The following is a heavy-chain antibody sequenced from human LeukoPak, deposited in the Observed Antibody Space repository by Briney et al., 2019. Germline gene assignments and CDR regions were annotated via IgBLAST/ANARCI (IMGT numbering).Heavy chain of an antibody. CDR1: GFTFSSYS. Sequence: PGGSLRLSCAASGFTFSSYSMNWVRQAPGKGLEWVSYISSSSSTIYYADSVKGRFTISRDNAKNSLYLQMNSLRAEDTAVYYCARVGGSSGYYYDGDYAFDIWGQGTMVTVSS. D-gene: IGHD3-22*01. V-gene: IGHV3-48*01. CDR3: ARVGGSSGYYYDGDYAFDI. CDR2: ISSSSSTI. J-gene: IGHJ3*02.